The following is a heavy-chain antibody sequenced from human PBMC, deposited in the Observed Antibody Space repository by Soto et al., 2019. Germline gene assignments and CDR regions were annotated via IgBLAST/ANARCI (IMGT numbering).Heavy chain of an antibody. J-gene: IGHJ4*02. CDR2: INAGNGNT. CDR1: GYTFTSYA. D-gene: IGHD2-15*01. Sequence: QVQLVQSGAEVKKPGASVKVSCKASGYTFTSYAMHWVRQAPGQRLEWMGWINAGNGNTKYSQKFQGRVTITRDTSASTAYMEMSSLRSEDTAVYYWARGPGGPAGPGDYWGQGTLVTVSS. CDR3: ARGPGGPAGPGDY. V-gene: IGHV1-3*01.